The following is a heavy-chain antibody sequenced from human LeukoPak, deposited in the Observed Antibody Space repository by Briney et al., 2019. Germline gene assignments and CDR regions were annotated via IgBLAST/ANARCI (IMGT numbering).Heavy chain of an antibody. CDR1: GGSISGGGYY. CDR3: ATSPDDYGDYATGNWFDP. Sequence: SETLSLTCTVSGGSISGGGYYWSWIRQHPGKVLEWIGYIFYSGSAYSNPSLKSRVTISVDTSKNQFSLRLTSVTAADSAVYYCATSPDDYGDYATGNWFDPWGQGTLVTVSS. V-gene: IGHV4-31*03. CDR2: IFYSGSA. D-gene: IGHD4-17*01. J-gene: IGHJ5*02.